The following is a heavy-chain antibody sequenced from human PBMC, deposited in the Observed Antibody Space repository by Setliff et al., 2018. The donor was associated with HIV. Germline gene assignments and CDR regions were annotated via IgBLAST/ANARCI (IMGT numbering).Heavy chain of an antibody. CDR1: GYSFASHS. D-gene: IGHD6-13*01. J-gene: IGHJ6*02. V-gene: IGHV1-3*04. CDR2: INTGNGNT. Sequence: ASVKVSCKASGYSFASHSLHWVRQAPGQGLEWMGWINTGNGNTKYSQKFQDRVTISVDKSKNQFSLKLSSVTAADTAVYYCARDLKQLAPYYYYYYGMDVWGQGTTVTVSS. CDR3: ARDLKQLAPYYYYYYGMDV.